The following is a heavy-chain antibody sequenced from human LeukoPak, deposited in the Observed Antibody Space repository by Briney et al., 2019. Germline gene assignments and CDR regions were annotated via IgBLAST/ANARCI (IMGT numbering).Heavy chain of an antibody. CDR2: ISSSGSTI. Sequence: GGSLRLSCAASGFTCSDYYMSWIRQAPGKGLEWVSYISSSGSTIYYADSVKGRFTISRDNAKNSLYLQMNSLRAEDTAVYYCARVTLTSANFDYWGQGTLVTVSS. CDR3: ARVTLTSANFDY. V-gene: IGHV3-11*01. CDR1: GFTCSDYY. J-gene: IGHJ4*02.